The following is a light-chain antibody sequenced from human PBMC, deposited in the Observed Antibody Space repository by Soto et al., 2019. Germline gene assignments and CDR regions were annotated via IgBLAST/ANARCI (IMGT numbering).Light chain of an antibody. CDR2: GAS. CDR3: QQYNNWPPPT. Sequence: EIVLTQSPGTLSLSPGDTATFSCGASQSVSSNLAWYQQKPGQAPRLLIYGASTRATGIPARFSGSGSGTEFTLTISSLQSEDFAVYYCQQYNNWPPPTFGQGTRLEIK. J-gene: IGKJ5*01. V-gene: IGKV3-15*01. CDR1: QSVSSN.